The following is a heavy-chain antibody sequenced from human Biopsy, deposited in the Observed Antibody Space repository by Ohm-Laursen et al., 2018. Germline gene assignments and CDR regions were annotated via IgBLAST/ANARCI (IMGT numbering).Heavy chain of an antibody. Sequence: SDTLSLTCPVSGDSISSYYWSWIRQPPGKGLEWIGYVYYTGSTDYNPSLQSRVTISVDTSKNHFSLRLRSVTPADTAIYYRARDRGFYSDRTVPGYFDLWGRGTLVTVSS. CDR1: GDSISSYY. CDR2: VYYTGST. V-gene: IGHV4-59*01. CDR3: ARDRGFYSDRTVPGYFDL. D-gene: IGHD3-22*01. J-gene: IGHJ2*01.